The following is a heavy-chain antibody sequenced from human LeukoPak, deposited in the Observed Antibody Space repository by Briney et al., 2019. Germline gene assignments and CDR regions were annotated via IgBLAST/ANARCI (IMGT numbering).Heavy chain of an antibody. CDR2: IAGSGDTT. Sequence: GGSLRLSCAASGFIFRNYAMSWVRQAPGKGLEWVSAIAGSGDTTYYADSVKGRFTISRDNSKNTLYVEMNTLRAEDTAVYYCAKWGDYDILTGYYVSDFWGQGTLVTVSS. D-gene: IGHD3-9*01. J-gene: IGHJ4*02. CDR1: GFIFRNYA. V-gene: IGHV3-23*01. CDR3: AKWGDYDILTGYYVSDF.